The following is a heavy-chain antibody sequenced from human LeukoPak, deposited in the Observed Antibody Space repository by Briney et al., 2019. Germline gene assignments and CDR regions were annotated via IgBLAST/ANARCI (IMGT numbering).Heavy chain of an antibody. V-gene: IGHV3-66*01. Sequence: GGSLRLSCAASGFTVSSNYMSWVRQAPGKGLEWVSVIYSGGSTYYADSVKGRFTISRDNSKNTLYLQMNSLRAEDTAVYYCARVEEWRSSGWYVFDYWGQGTLVTVSS. CDR2: IYSGGST. J-gene: IGHJ4*02. CDR3: ARVEEWRSSGWYVFDY. D-gene: IGHD6-19*01. CDR1: GFTVSSNY.